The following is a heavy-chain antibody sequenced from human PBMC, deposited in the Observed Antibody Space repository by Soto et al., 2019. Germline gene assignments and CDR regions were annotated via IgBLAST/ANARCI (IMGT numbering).Heavy chain of an antibody. D-gene: IGHD3-10*01. J-gene: IGHJ5*02. Sequence: ASVKVSCKVSGYTLTELSMHWVRQAPGKGLEWMGGFDPEDGETIYAQKFQGRVTMTEDTSTDTAYMELSSLRSEDTAVYYCAIFSAMVRGVIMALNWFDPWGQGTLVTVSS. CDR3: AIFSAMVRGVIMALNWFDP. CDR1: GYTLTELS. V-gene: IGHV1-24*01. CDR2: FDPEDGET.